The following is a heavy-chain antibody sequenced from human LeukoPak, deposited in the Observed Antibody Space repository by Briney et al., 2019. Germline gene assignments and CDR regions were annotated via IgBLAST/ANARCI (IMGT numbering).Heavy chain of an antibody. CDR3: ARGRAGYYDFWSGIFDY. CDR1: GYTFTSYD. CDR2: MNPNSGNT. D-gene: IGHD3-3*01. Sequence: GASVKVSCKASGYTFTSYDINWVRQATGQGLEWMGWMNPNSGNTGYAQKFQGRVTITRNTSISTAYMELSSLRSEDTAVYYCARGRAGYYDFWSGIFDYWGQGTLVTVSS. J-gene: IGHJ4*02. V-gene: IGHV1-8*03.